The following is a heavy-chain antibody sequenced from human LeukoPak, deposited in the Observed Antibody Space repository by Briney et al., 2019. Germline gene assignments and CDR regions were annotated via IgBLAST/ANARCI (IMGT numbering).Heavy chain of an antibody. CDR2: INPNSGGT. Sequence: ASVKVSCKASRGTFSSYAISWVRQAPGQGLEWMGWINPNSGGTNYAQKFQGRVTMTRDTYISTAYLELSSLRSDDTAVYFCARGSALGMSRAFFWYFVYWGQGTLVTVSS. CDR3: ARGSALGMSRAFFWYFVY. J-gene: IGHJ4*02. V-gene: IGHV1-2*02. D-gene: IGHD7-27*01. CDR1: RGTFSSYA.